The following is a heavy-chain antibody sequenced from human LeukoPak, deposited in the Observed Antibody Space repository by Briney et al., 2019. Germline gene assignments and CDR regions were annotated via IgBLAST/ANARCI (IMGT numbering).Heavy chain of an antibody. CDR1: GGSISSYY. CDR3: ARYSSSVLAAGGTSRWFDP. CDR2: IYTSGST. J-gene: IGHJ5*02. Sequence: SETLSLTCTVSGGSISSYYWSWIRQPAGKGLEWIGRIYTSGSTNYNPSLKSRATISIDTSKNQFSLRLSSVTAADTAIYYCARYSSSVLAAGGTSRWFDPWGQGTLVTVSS. D-gene: IGHD6-13*01. V-gene: IGHV4-4*07.